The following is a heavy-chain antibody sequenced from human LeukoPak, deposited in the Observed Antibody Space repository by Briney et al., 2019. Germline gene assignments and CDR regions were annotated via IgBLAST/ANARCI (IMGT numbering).Heavy chain of an antibody. Sequence: GGSLRLSCAASGFTLSNYYMSWVRQAPGEGLEWVANIRQDGRDKYCVDSVKGRFTISRDNAKNSLYLQMTSLRAEDTAVYYCAREAVLRGSDDAFDIWGQGTMVTVSS. CDR3: AREAVLRGSDDAFDI. CDR2: IRQDGRDK. D-gene: IGHD2-15*01. CDR1: GFTLSNYY. V-gene: IGHV3-7*01. J-gene: IGHJ3*02.